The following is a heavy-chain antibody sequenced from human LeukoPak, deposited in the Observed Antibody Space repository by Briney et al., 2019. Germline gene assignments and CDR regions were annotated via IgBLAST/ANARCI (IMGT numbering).Heavy chain of an antibody. CDR3: ARASYVLRFLEWSPLSFFDY. Sequence: PSETLSLTCTVSGGSISSYYWSWIRQPPGKGLEWIGEINHSGSTNYNPSLKSRVTISVDTSKNQFSLKLSSVTAADTAVYYCARASYVLRFLEWSPLSFFDYWGQGTLVTAS. D-gene: IGHD3-3*01. J-gene: IGHJ4*02. CDR2: INHSGST. V-gene: IGHV4-34*01. CDR1: GGSISSYY.